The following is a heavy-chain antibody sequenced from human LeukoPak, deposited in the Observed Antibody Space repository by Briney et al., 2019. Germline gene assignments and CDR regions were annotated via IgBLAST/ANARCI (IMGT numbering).Heavy chain of an antibody. CDR3: AKDGSWYSSSPNWFDP. CDR1: GFTFCIYA. V-gene: IGHV3-23*01. J-gene: IGHJ5*02. D-gene: IGHD6-19*01. Sequence: GGSLRLSCAASGFTFCIYAMSWVRQAPGKGLEWVSGISGSGGSTYYADSVKGRFTISRDNSKNTLYLQMNSLRAEDTAVYYCAKDGSWYSSSPNWFDPWGQGTLVTVSS. CDR2: ISGSGGST.